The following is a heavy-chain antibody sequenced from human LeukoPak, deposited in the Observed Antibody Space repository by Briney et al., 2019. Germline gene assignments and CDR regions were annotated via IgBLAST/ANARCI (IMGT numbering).Heavy chain of an antibody. Sequence: SETLSLTCAVYGGSFSGYYWSWIRQTPGKGLEWIGEINHSGSTNYNPSLKSRVTISVDTSKNQFSLKLSSVTAADTAVYYCARDRGLGAFDYWGQGTLVTVSS. CDR1: GGSFSGYY. D-gene: IGHD3-10*01. CDR2: INHSGST. J-gene: IGHJ4*02. V-gene: IGHV4-34*01. CDR3: ARDRGLGAFDY.